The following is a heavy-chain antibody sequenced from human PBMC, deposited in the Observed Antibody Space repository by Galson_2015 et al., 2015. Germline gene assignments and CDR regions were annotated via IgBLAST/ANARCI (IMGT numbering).Heavy chain of an antibody. CDR1: GFTFSSYA. Sequence: SLRLSCAASGFTFSSYAMHWVRQAPGKGLEWVAVISYDGSNKYYADSVKGRFTISRDNSKNTLYLQMNSLRAEDTAVYYCARETRMGYYDIPNAFDIWGQGTMVTVSS. D-gene: IGHD3-9*01. CDR3: ARETRMGYYDIPNAFDI. J-gene: IGHJ3*02. CDR2: ISYDGSNK. V-gene: IGHV3-30-3*01.